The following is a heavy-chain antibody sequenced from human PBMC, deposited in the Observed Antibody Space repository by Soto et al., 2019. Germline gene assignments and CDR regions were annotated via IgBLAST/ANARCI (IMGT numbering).Heavy chain of an antibody. D-gene: IGHD3-10*01. J-gene: IGHJ3*02. V-gene: IGHV5-51*01. CDR1: GYSFTSYW. CDR3: ARRGYYYGSGSYYNDVPWAFDI. Sequence: GESLKISCKGSGYSFTSYWIGWVRQMPGKGLEWMGIIYPGDSDTRYSPSFQGQVTISADKSISTAYLQWSSLKASDTAMYYCARRGYYYGSGSYYNDVPWAFDIWGQGTMVTVSS. CDR2: IYPGDSDT.